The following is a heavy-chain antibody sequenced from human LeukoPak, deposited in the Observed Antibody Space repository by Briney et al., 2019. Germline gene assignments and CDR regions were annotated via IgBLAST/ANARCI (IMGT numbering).Heavy chain of an antibody. Sequence: PSETLSLTCTVSGGSISTYYWSWIRQPPGKGLEWIGYIYYSGSTSYNPSLKSRVTISVDTSKNQFSLTLTSVTAADTAVYYCATCSGGYYSYYYYMDVWGKGTTVTVSS. CDR1: GGSISTYY. D-gene: IGHD6-25*01. CDR2: IYYSGST. CDR3: ATCSGGYYSYYYYMDV. V-gene: IGHV4-59*08. J-gene: IGHJ6*03.